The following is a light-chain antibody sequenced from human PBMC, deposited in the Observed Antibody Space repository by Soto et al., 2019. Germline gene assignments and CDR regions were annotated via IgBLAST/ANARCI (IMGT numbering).Light chain of an antibody. CDR1: SSNIGAGYD. CDR2: GNS. CDR3: QSHDSSLSVSGV. V-gene: IGLV1-40*01. J-gene: IGLJ2*01. Sequence: QSVLTQPPSVSGAPGQRVTISCTGSSSNIGAGYDVHWYQQLPGTAPKLLIYGNSNRPSGVPDRFSGSKSGTSASLAITGLQAEDEAEYYCQSHDSSLSVSGVFGGGTQLTVL.